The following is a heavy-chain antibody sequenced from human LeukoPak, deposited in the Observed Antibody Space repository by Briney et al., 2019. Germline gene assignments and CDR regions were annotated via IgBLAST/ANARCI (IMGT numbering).Heavy chain of an antibody. D-gene: IGHD6-13*01. Sequence: GGSLRLSCAASGFTFDDYAMHWVRQAPGRGLEWVSGINWNSGNIQYADSVKGRFTISRDNAKNSLYLQMNSLRAEDTAVYYCARAYSSSWYFNWFDPWGQGTLVTVSS. CDR3: ARAYSSSWYFNWFDP. J-gene: IGHJ5*02. CDR1: GFTFDDYA. V-gene: IGHV3-9*01. CDR2: INWNSGNI.